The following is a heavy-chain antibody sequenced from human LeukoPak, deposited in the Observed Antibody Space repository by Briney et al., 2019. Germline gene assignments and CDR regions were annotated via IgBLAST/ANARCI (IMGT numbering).Heavy chain of an antibody. J-gene: IGHJ4*02. CDR1: GYTFTSYY. D-gene: IGHD3-3*01. CDR2: INPNSGGT. Sequence: ASVKVSCKASGYTFTSYYMHWVRQAPGQGLEWMGRINPNSGGTNYAQKFQGRVTMTRDTSISTAYMELSRLRSDDTAVYYCARETKLEWLLIFDYWGQGTLVTVSS. CDR3: ARETKLEWLLIFDY. V-gene: IGHV1-2*06.